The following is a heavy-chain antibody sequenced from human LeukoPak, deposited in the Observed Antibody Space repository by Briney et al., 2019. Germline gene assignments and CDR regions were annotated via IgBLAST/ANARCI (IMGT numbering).Heavy chain of an antibody. CDR3: ARANLLEMATIYRFDP. J-gene: IGHJ5*02. V-gene: IGHV1-18*01. CDR2: IRVYNGNT. D-gene: IGHD5-24*01. CDR1: GYTFTSYG. Sequence: ASVKVSCKASGYTFTSYGINWVRQAPGQGLEWMGWIRVYNGNTNYAQKLQGRVTMTTDTSTSTAYMELSSLRSEDTAVYYCARANLLEMATIYRFDPWGQGTLVTVSS.